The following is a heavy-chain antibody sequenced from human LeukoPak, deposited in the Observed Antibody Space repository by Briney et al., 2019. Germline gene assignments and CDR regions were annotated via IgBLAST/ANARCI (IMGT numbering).Heavy chain of an antibody. Sequence: SETLSLTCTVSGGSISSGGYYWSWIRQHPGKGLEWIGYIYYSGSTYYNPSLKSRVTISVDTSKNQFSLKLSSVTAADTAVYYCARGAVFESGSYYGLDYWGQGTLVTVSS. CDR3: ARGAVFESGSYYGLDY. CDR1: GGSISSGGYY. J-gene: IGHJ4*02. CDR2: IYYSGST. V-gene: IGHV4-31*03. D-gene: IGHD1-26*01.